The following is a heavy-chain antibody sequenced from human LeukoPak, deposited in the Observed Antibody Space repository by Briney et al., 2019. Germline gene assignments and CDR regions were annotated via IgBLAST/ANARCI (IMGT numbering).Heavy chain of an antibody. CDR1: GDSVSSNSAA. CDR3: ARSRFLEWLLGWFDP. V-gene: IGHV6-1*01. Sequence: SQTLSLTCAISGDSVSSNSAAWNWIRQSPSRGLEWLGRTYYRSKWYNDYAVSVKSRITINPDTSKNQFSLQLNSVTAADTAVYYCARSRFLEWLLGWFDPWGQGTLVTVSS. J-gene: IGHJ5*02. D-gene: IGHD3-3*01. CDR2: TYYRSKWYN.